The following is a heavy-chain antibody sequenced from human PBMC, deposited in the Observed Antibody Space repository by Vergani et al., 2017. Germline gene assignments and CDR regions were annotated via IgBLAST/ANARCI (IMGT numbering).Heavy chain of an antibody. CDR3: ARGSLFDY. Sequence: EVDLVESGGGLAQPGGSLRLSCAASGFTFRNYAMTWVRQAPGKGLEWVSSISSSSSYIYYADSVKGRFTISRDNAKNSLYLQMNSLRAEDTAVYYCARGSLFDYWGQGTLVTVSS. CDR1: GFTFRNYA. V-gene: IGHV3-21*01. J-gene: IGHJ4*02. CDR2: ISSSSSYI.